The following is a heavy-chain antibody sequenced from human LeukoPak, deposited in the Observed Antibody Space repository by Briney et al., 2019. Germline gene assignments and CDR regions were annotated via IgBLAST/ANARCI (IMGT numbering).Heavy chain of an antibody. CDR1: DGSISSYH. V-gene: IGHV4-4*07. CDR2: IYSSGST. J-gene: IGHJ5*02. Sequence: SETLSLTCTVSDGSISSYHWSWIRQSAGKGLEWIGRIYSSGSTNYNPSLKSRVTMSVDTSKNQFSLRLRSVTAADTAVYYCARVFDDYYDSSADPPLWFDPWGQGTLVTVSS. D-gene: IGHD3-22*01. CDR3: ARVFDDYYDSSADPPLWFDP.